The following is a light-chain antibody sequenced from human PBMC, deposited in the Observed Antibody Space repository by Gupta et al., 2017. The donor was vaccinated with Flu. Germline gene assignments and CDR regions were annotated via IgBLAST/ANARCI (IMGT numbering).Light chain of an antibody. J-gene: IGKJ2*01. V-gene: IGKV1-39*01. CDR2: AAF. CDR3: QQSYSIPYT. CDR1: QSISSY. Sequence: PSSLSASVGDRVTINCRASQSISSYLNWYQKKPGKAPKLLIYAAFNLQSGVPSRFSGSGSGTDFTVTISSLQPEDFATYYCQQSYSIPYTFGQGTKMETK.